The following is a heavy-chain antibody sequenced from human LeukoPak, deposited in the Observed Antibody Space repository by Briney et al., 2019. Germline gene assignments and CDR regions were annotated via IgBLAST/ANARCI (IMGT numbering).Heavy chain of an antibody. Sequence: SETLSLTCTVSGGSINSYYWTWIRQPPGKRLEWIGYIYYSGSTNHNPSLKSRVTISVGTSKNQFSLKLSSVTAADTAVYYCARDSSSQTFDYWGQGTLVTVSS. CDR3: ARDSSSQTFDY. D-gene: IGHD6-6*01. CDR1: GGSINSYY. V-gene: IGHV4-59*01. CDR2: IYYSGST. J-gene: IGHJ4*02.